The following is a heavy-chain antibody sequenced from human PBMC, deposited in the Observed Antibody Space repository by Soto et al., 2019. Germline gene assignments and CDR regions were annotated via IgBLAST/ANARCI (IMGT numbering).Heavy chain of an antibody. D-gene: IGHD1-26*01. CDR3: ARGELGGTTYFDY. J-gene: IGHJ4*02. CDR1: GYSISSDYY. V-gene: IGHV4-38-2*01. CDR2: IYHSGST. Sequence: ETLSLTCAVSGYSISSDYYWCWIRQPPGKGLEWIVSIYHSGSTYYNPSLKSRVTISVDTSKNQFSLKLSSVTAADTAVYFCARGELGGTTYFDYWGQGTLVTVSS.